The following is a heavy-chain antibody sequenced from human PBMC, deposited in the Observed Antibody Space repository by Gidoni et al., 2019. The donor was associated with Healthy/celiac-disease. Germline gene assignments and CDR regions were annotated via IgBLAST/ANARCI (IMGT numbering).Heavy chain of an antibody. CDR3: ARGRLLRFLEWLSEPYYYYGMDV. V-gene: IGHV1-2*02. CDR1: GYTFPGYS. J-gene: IGHJ6*02. CDR2: INPNSGGT. D-gene: IGHD3-3*01. Sequence: QVQLVQSGAEVKKPGASVTVSCTASGYTFPGYSMHWVRQAPGQGLEWMGWINPNSGGTNYAQKFQGRVTMTRDTSISTAYRELSRLRSDDTAVYYCARGRLLRFLEWLSEPYYYYGMDVWGQGTTVTVSS.